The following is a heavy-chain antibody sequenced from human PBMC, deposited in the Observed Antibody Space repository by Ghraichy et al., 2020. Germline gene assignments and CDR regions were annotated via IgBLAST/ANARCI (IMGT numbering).Heavy chain of an antibody. CDR2: INSDGSST. CDR3: AREGLTIFGLGHPGDFDD. D-gene: IGHD3/OR15-3a*01. V-gene: IGHV3-74*01. CDR1: GFTFSSYW. J-gene: IGHJ4*02. Sequence: GGSLRLSCAASGFTFSSYWMHWVRQAQGKGMVWVSRINSDGSSTSYADSVKGRFTIYRDNAKNTLYLQMNSLRAEETAVYYCAREGLTIFGLGHPGDFDDWGQGTLVTVSS.